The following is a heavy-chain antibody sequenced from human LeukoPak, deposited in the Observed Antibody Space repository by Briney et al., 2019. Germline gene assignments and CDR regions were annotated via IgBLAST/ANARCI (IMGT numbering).Heavy chain of an antibody. D-gene: IGHD5-18*01. CDR2: IYPGDSET. Sequence: GESLKISCKASGYSFTSYWIGWVRQMPGKGLEWMGIIYPGDSETRYSPSFQGQVTISADKSISTAYLQWSSLKASDTAMYYCARLEVDTAMVTGYFDYWGQGTLVTVSS. CDR3: ARLEVDTAMVTGYFDY. CDR1: GYSFTSYW. V-gene: IGHV5-51*01. J-gene: IGHJ4*02.